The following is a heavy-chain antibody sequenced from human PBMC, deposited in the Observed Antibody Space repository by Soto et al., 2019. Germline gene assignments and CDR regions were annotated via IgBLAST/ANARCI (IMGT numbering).Heavy chain of an antibody. CDR1: GGSISSGGYY. CDR2: IYYSGST. V-gene: IGHV4-31*03. Sequence: PSETLSLTCTVSGGSISSGGYYWRWIRQHPGKGLEWIGYIYYSGSTYYNPSLKSRVTISVDTSKNQFSLKLSSVTAADTAVYYCARFSLYGSGSYPDYWGQGTLVTVSS. J-gene: IGHJ4*02. D-gene: IGHD3-10*01. CDR3: ARFSLYGSGSYPDY.